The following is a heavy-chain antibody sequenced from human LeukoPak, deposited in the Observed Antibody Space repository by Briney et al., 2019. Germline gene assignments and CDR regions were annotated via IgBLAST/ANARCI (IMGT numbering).Heavy chain of an antibody. V-gene: IGHV4-34*01. J-gene: IGHJ4*02. D-gene: IGHD3-10*01. Sequence: SETLSLTCAVYGGSFSGYYWSWIRQPPGKGLEWIGEINHSGSTNYNPSLKSRVTISVDTSKNQFSLKLSSVTAADTAVYYCARGAVRGKDYWGQGTLVTVSS. CDR1: GGSFSGYY. CDR2: INHSGST. CDR3: ARGAVRGKDY.